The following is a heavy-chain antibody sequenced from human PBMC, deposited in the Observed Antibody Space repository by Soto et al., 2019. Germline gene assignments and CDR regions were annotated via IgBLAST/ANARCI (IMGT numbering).Heavy chain of an antibody. D-gene: IGHD5-12*01. CDR1: GGSFSGYY. V-gene: IGHV4-34*01. J-gene: IGHJ4*02. Sequence: QVQLQQWGAGLLKPSETPSLTCAVYGGSFSGYYWRWIRQPPGKGLEWIGEITHSGSTNYNPSLKSRVTISVATSKNQFSLKLSSVTAADTAVYYCARGYRWLLSPYYFDYWGQGTLVTVSS. CDR2: ITHSGST. CDR3: ARGYRWLLSPYYFDY.